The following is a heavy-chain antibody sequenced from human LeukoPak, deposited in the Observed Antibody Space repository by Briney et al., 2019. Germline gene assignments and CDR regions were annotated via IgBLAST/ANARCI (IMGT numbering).Heavy chain of an antibody. Sequence: SQTLSLTCTVSGGSISSGDYYWSWIRQPPGKGLEWIGYIYYSGSTYYNPSLKSRVTISVDTSKNQFSLKLSSVTAADTAVYYCAIDYGGNLDYYGMDVWGQGTTVTVSS. CDR3: AIDYGGNLDYYGMDV. V-gene: IGHV4-30-4*01. CDR2: IYYSGST. J-gene: IGHJ6*02. D-gene: IGHD4-23*01. CDR1: GGSISSGDYY.